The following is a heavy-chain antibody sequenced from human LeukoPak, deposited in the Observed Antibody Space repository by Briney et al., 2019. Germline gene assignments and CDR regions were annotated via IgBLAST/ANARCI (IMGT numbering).Heavy chain of an antibody. CDR1: GFTFSSYA. D-gene: IGHD3-22*01. V-gene: IGHV3-23*01. Sequence: GGSLRLSCAASGFTFSSYAVSWVRQAPAKGLEWVSAISGSGGSTYYADSVKGRFTISRDNSKNTLYLQMNSLRAEDTAVYYCAKDPPRWGTMIVVVTPDWGQGTLVTVSS. CDR3: AKDPPRWGTMIVVVTPD. CDR2: ISGSGGST. J-gene: IGHJ4*02.